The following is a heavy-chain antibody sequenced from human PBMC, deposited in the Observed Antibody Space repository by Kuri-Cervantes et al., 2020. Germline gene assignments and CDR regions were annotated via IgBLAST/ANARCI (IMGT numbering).Heavy chain of an antibody. CDR2: INFNSGGT. CDR3: VRAPALKIDFDY. V-gene: IGHV1-2*02. Sequence: ASVKVFCKASGYTFTGYYLHWLRQAPGQGLEWMGWINFNSGGTNSAQKFQGRVTMTRDTSMNTVYMEMSRLASDDTAMYYCVRAPALKIDFDYWGQGTLVTVSS. J-gene: IGHJ4*02. CDR1: GYTFTGYY. D-gene: IGHD3-3*02.